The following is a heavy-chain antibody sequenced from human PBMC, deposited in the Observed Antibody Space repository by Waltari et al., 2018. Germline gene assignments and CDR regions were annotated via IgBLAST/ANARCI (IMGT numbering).Heavy chain of an antibody. J-gene: IGHJ6*03. Sequence: QLQLQESGPGLVKPSETLSLTCTVSGGSISSSSYYWGWIRQPPGKGLEWIGSIYYSGSTYYNPSLKSRVTISVDTSKNQFSLKLSSVTAADTAVFYCASGVADLYYYYYFMDVWGKGTTVTVSS. CDR2: IYYSGST. CDR3: ASGVADLYYYYYFMDV. CDR1: GGSISSSSYY. V-gene: IGHV4-39*01. D-gene: IGHD2-15*01.